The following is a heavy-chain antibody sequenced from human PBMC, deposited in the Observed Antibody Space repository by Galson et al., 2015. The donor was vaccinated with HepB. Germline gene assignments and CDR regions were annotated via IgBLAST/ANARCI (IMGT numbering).Heavy chain of an antibody. CDR2: ISPYTRDT. CDR1: GYTFSSYS. CDR3: ARGALVVVVDATQNNWFDP. D-gene: IGHD2-15*01. Sequence: SVKVSCKASGYTFSSYSITWVRQAPGQGLEWMGWISPYTRDTYYARKLQGRVTMTTDTFTSTAYMELRSLRSDDTAVYYCARGALVVVVDATQNNWFDPWGQGTLVTVSS. V-gene: IGHV1-18*01. J-gene: IGHJ5*02.